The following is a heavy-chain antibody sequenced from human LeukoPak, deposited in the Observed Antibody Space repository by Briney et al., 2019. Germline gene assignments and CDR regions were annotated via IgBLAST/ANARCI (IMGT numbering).Heavy chain of an antibody. Sequence: ASVKVSCKASGYTFTNYYMHWVRQAPGQGLEWMGGIIPFFGTTKHAQKFQGRVTNTAEESTNTAYMELSSLRSEDTAVYYCARGHPSNNWTFDIWGQGTMVTVSS. CDR2: IIPFFGTT. D-gene: IGHD1-1*01. CDR1: GYTFTNYY. V-gene: IGHV1-69*13. J-gene: IGHJ3*02. CDR3: ARGHPSNNWTFDI.